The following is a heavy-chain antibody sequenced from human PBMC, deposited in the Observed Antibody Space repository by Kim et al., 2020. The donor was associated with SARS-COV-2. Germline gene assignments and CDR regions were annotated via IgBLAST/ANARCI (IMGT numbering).Heavy chain of an antibody. Sequence: GGSLRLSCAASGFTFSSYGMHWVRQAPGKGLEWVAVIWYDGSNKYYADSVKGRFTISRDNSKNTLYLQMNSLRAEDTAVYYCAKDKDSGYDFGGPFDYWGQGTLVTVSS. V-gene: IGHV3-33*06. CDR3: AKDKDSGYDFGGPFDY. CDR2: IWYDGSNK. D-gene: IGHD5-12*01. CDR1: GFTFSSYG. J-gene: IGHJ4*02.